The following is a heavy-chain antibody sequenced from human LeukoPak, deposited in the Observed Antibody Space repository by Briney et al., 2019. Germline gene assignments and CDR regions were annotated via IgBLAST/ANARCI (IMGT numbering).Heavy chain of an antibody. CDR2: ITSGFTP. CDR1: GGSFTGYH. J-gene: IGHJ4*02. Sequence: PSETLSLTCGVYGGSFTGYHWNWIRQAPGKGLEWVSGITSGFTPHYADSVKGRFTISRDNSKNTFHLQMNSLRAEDTAVYYCAKDYSDSRVGDVFFEYWGQGTLVTVSS. CDR3: AKDYSDSRVGDVFFEY. V-gene: IGHV3-23*01. D-gene: IGHD1-26*01.